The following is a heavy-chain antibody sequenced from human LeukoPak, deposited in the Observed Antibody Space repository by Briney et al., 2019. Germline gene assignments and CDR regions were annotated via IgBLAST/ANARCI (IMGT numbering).Heavy chain of an antibody. Sequence: SETLSLTCTVSGGSISSSSYYWGWIRQPPGKGLEWIGSIYYSGSTYYNPSLKSRVTISVDTSKNQFSLKLSSVTAADTAVYYCVGYSSSSSTRRFDYWGQGTLVTVSS. CDR2: IYYSGST. V-gene: IGHV4-39*01. J-gene: IGHJ4*02. D-gene: IGHD6-6*01. CDR1: GGSISSSSYY. CDR3: VGYSSSSSTRRFDY.